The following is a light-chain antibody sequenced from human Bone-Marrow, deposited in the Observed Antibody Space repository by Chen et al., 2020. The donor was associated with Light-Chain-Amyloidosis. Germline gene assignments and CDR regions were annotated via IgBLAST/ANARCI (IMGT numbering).Light chain of an antibody. Sequence: QSVLTQPPSVSGAPGQRDTISCTGSSSNIGAGYDVHWYQQLPGTAPKLLIYGNSNRPSGVPDRFSGSKSGTSASLAITGLQAEDEADYYCQSYDSSRGVFGTGTKVTVL. J-gene: IGLJ1*01. CDR1: SSNIGAGYD. CDR3: QSYDSSRGV. V-gene: IGLV1-40*01. CDR2: GNS.